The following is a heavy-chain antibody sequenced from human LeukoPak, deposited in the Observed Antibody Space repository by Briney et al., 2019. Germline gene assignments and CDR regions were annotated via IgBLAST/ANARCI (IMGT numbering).Heavy chain of an antibody. V-gene: IGHV3-74*01. D-gene: IGHD4-17*01. CDR1: GFTFSNYW. CDR2: IDPDGSST. CDR3: TRDTYGEQDS. Sequence: GGSLRLSCAASGFTFSNYWMHWVRQAPGKGLVWVSRIDPDGSSTSYADSVQGRFTISRDNARNTLHLQMNSLRAEDTAVYYCTRDTYGEQDSWGQGTLVTVSS. J-gene: IGHJ4*02.